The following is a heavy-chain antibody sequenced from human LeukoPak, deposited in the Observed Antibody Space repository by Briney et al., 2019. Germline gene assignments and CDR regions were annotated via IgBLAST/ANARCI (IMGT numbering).Heavy chain of an antibody. D-gene: IGHD3-3*01. CDR1: GGSISSSSYY. Sequence: PSETLSLTCTVSGGSISSSSYYWGWIRQPPGKGLEWIGSIYYSGSTYYNPSLKSRVTISVDTSKNQFSLKLSSVTAADTAAYYCARTGSGKVQGYFDYWGQGTLVTVSS. CDR3: ARTGSGKVQGYFDY. V-gene: IGHV4-39*07. J-gene: IGHJ4*02. CDR2: IYYSGST.